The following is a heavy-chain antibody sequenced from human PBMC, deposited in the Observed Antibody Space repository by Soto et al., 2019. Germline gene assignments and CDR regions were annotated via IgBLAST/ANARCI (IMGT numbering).Heavy chain of an antibody. V-gene: IGHV4-39*07. J-gene: IGHJ4*02. CDR1: GGSISSSSYY. CDR2: INHSGST. Sequence: PSETLSLTCTVSGGSISSSSYYWSWIRQPPGKGLEWIGEINHSGSTNYNPSLKSRVTISVDTSKNQFSLKLSSVTAADTAVYYCARGRSLQTQVVVIKPIDYWGQGTLVTVSS. D-gene: IGHD3-22*01. CDR3: ARGRSLQTQVVVIKPIDY.